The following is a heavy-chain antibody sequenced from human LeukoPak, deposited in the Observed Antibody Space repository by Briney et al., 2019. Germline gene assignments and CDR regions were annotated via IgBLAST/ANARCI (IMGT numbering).Heavy chain of an antibody. CDR2: INSDGSNI. CDR3: ARDWELPTVTNPNWYFDL. V-gene: IGHV3-74*01. J-gene: IGHJ2*01. Sequence: GGSLRLSCEASGFTLTNYWMNWVRQAPGKGLVWVSHINSDGSNIKYADSVKGRFTISRDNAKNTLYLQMNSLRAEDTAVYYCARDWELPTVTNPNWYFDLWGRGTLVTVSS. CDR1: GFTLTNYW. D-gene: IGHD4-11*01.